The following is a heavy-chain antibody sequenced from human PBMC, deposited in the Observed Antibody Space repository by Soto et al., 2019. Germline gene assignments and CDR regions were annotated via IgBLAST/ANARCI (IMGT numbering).Heavy chain of an antibody. CDR3: AKDRLPTSGQRFYFDS. Sequence: GGSLRLSCATSGFAFSTYARTWVRQVPGRGLEWVSTILPDETGFYTVSVKGRFTISRDNFRGILYLQMNDLWVEDAAIYFCAKDRLPTSGQRFYFDSWGQGSLVTVSS. J-gene: IGHJ4*02. V-gene: IGHV3-23*01. CDR2: ILPDETG. CDR1: GFAFSTYA. D-gene: IGHD2-15*01.